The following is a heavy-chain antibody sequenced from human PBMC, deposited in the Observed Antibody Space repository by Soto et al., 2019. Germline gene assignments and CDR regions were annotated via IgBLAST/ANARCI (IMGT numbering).Heavy chain of an antibody. J-gene: IGHJ4*02. D-gene: IGHD3-22*01. CDR2: VYRSGSI. CDR3: ARGHTYDSSGQHRTPYLDD. V-gene: IGHV4-30-2*01. CDR1: GASIGSGVYS. Sequence: QLQLQESGSGLVEPSQTLSLTCAVSGASIGSGVYSWNWIRHPPGKGLEWIGYVYRSGSIYYNPSLMRRVTISLHTSKHTFSLVLNSVTAADTAVYYCARGHTYDSSGQHRTPYLDDWGQGKLVAVSS.